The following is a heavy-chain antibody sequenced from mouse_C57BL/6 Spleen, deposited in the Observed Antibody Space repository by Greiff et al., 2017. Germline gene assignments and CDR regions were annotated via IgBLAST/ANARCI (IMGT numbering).Heavy chain of an antibody. V-gene: IGHV3-6*01. CDR3: ARVYYYGRAWYFDV. D-gene: IGHD1-1*01. J-gene: IGHJ1*03. Sequence: VQLKESGPGLVKPSQSLSLPCSVTGYSITSGYYWNWIRQFPGNKLEWMGYISYDGSNNYNPSLKNRISITRDTSKNQFFLKLNSVTTEDTATYYCARVYYYGRAWYFDVWGTGTTVTVSS. CDR2: ISYDGSN. CDR1: GYSITSGYY.